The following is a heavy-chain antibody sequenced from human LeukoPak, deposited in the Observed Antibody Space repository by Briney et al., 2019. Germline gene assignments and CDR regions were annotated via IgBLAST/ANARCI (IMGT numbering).Heavy chain of an antibody. CDR1: GYTCTSYA. V-gene: IGHV1-3*01. CDR2: INAGNGNT. D-gene: IGHD6-19*01. J-gene: IGHJ4*02. Sequence: GASVKVSCKASGYTCTSYAMHWVRQAPGHRLEWMGWINAGNGNTKYSQKFQGRVTITRDTSASTAYMELSSLRSEDTAVYYCAREPVAGKFDYWGQGTLVTVSS. CDR3: AREPVAGKFDY.